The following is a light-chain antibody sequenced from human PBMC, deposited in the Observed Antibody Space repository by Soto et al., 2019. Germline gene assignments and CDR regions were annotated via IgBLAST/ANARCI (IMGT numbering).Light chain of an antibody. CDR3: QQYCSSAPCT. V-gene: IGKV3-20*01. CDR1: QSVSSSY. J-gene: IGKJ1*01. Sequence: EIVLTQSPGTLSLSPGERTTLSCRASQSVSSSYLAWYQQKPGQAPRLLIYGASSRATGIPDRFSGSGSGTDFTLTISRLEPEDFAVYYCQQYCSSAPCTFGQGTKVEIK. CDR2: GAS.